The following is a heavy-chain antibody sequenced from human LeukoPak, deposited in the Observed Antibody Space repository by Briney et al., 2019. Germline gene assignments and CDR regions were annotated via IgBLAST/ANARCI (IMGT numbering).Heavy chain of an antibody. V-gene: IGHV3-15*01. CDR2: IKSKGDGGTT. Sequence: GGSLRLSCAASGSGFSFSNAWVTWVRQAPGKGLEWVGRIKSKGDGGTTDYAAPVKGRFTMSRDDSQSTLYLQMNSLKVEDTAIYYCSTDWYDYWGQGTLVTVSS. CDR3: STDWYDY. J-gene: IGHJ4*02. CDR1: GSGFSFSNAW. D-gene: IGHD6-13*01.